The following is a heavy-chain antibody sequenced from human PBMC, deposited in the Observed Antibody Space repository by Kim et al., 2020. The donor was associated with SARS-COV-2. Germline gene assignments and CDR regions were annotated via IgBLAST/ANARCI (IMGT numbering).Heavy chain of an antibody. CDR3: ARAVTTTYYYYGMDV. CDR1: GYSFTSYW. V-gene: IGHV5-10-1*01. J-gene: IGHJ6*02. CDR2: IDPSDSYT. Sequence: GESLKISCKGSGYSFTSYWISWVRQMPGKGLEWMGRIDPSDSYTNYSPSFQGHVTISADKSISTAYLQWSSLKASDTAMYYCARAVTTTYYYYGMDVWGQGTTVTVSS. D-gene: IGHD4-17*01.